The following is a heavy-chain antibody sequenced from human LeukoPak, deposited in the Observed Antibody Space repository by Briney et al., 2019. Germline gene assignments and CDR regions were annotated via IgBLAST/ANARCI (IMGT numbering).Heavy chain of an antibody. CDR1: GGSISRYY. CDR3: AREVAQGRYSNFDY. Sequence: SETLSLTCTGCGGSISRYYWSWIGQPAGKGLEGIGRIYTSGSTNYNPSLKSRVTMSVDTSKNQFSLKLSSVTAADTAVYYCAREVAQGRYSNFDYWGQGTLVTVSS. D-gene: IGHD5-18*01. J-gene: IGHJ4*02. CDR2: IYTSGST. V-gene: IGHV4-4*07.